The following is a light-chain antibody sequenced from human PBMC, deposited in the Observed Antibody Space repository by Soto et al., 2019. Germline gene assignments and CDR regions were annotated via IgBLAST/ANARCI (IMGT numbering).Light chain of an antibody. CDR2: DNN. CDR1: SSNIGNNY. CDR3: GSWDSSLSGVV. Sequence: QSVLTQPPSVSAAPGQKVTISCSGSSSNIGNNYVSWYQQLPRTAPKLLIYDNNKRPSGIPDRFSASKSGTSATLGITGLQTGDEADYYCGSWDSSLSGVVFGGGTKLTVL. J-gene: IGLJ2*01. V-gene: IGLV1-51*01.